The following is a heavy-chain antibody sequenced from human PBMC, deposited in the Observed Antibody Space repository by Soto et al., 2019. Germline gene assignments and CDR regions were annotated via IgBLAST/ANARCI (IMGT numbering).Heavy chain of an antibody. CDR1: GGSIISGGYY. CDR2: IYYSGST. V-gene: IGHV4-31*03. Sequence: SETLSLTCSVSGGSIISGGYYWSWIRQHPGKGLEWIGYIYYSGSTYYNPSLKSRVTISVDTSKNQFSLKLSSVTAADTAVYYCARSDQGGGDYGMDVWGQGTTVTVSS. CDR3: ARSDQGGGDYGMDV. J-gene: IGHJ6*02. D-gene: IGHD2-21*01.